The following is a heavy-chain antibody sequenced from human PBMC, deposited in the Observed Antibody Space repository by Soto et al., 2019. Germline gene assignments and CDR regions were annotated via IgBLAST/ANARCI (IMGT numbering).Heavy chain of an antibody. J-gene: IGHJ6*03. CDR1: GFTFDDYA. CDR3: SKGRREPYSCYHRIYYYYYLDV. Sequence: EVQLVESGGGLVQPGRSLRLSCAASGFTFDDYAMHWVRQAPGKGLEWVSGISWNSGSIGYADSVKGRFTISRDNANSSLYLQMKSLSAEDTALYYCSKGRREPYSCYHRIYYYYYLDVWGKGTTVTVSS. V-gene: IGHV3-9*01. CDR2: ISWNSGSI. D-gene: IGHD5-12*01.